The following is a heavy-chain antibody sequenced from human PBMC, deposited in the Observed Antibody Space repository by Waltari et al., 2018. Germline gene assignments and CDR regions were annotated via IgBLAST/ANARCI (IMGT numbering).Heavy chain of an antibody. CDR3: ARGGPYYGFWSVGGFAP. V-gene: IGHV3-30*01. J-gene: IGHJ5*02. CDR1: GFAFSSEA. D-gene: IGHD3-3*01. Sequence: QVQLVESGGGVVQPGRSLRLSCAASGFAFSSEAMHWVRQASGKGQQWGAVISYDGSNKYYGNTVKGRFTISRDNSNNTLYLQMNSLRAEDTAVYYCARGGPYYGFWSVGGFAPWGQGTLVTVSS. CDR2: ISYDGSNK.